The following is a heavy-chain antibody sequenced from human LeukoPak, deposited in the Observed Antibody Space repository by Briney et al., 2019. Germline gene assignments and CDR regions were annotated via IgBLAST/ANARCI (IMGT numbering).Heavy chain of an antibody. D-gene: IGHD3-9*01. CDR1: GFTFSDYA. CDR2: ISWNSGRL. CDR3: AKVASTYDILTGATDG. Sequence: PGRSLRLSCVGSGFTFSDYAMHWVRQAPGKGLEWVSSISWNSGRLAYADSVKGRFTISRDNAKKSLYLKMDSLRGDDTAFYYCAKVASTYDILTGATDGWGQGILVAVSS. V-gene: IGHV3-9*01. J-gene: IGHJ4*02.